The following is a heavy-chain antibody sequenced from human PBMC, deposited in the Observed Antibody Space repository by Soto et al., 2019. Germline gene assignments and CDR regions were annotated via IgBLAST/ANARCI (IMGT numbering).Heavy chain of an antibody. CDR3: VWQGEYYFEY. V-gene: IGHV4-39*01. CDR1: GGSISSSSYC. Sequence: SETLSLTCTVSGGSISSSSYCWGWIRQPPGKGLEWIGSIYYSGSTYYNPSLKSRVTISVDTSKNQFSLKLSSVTAADTAVYYCVWQGEYYFEYWGQGTLVTVSS. CDR2: IYYSGST. D-gene: IGHD2-21*01. J-gene: IGHJ4*02.